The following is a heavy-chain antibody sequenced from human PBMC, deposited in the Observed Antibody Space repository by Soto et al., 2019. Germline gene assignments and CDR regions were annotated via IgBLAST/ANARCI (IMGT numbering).Heavy chain of an antibody. J-gene: IGHJ6*02. D-gene: IGHD6-25*01. CDR3: ARDKAGSDPYYYYGMDV. CDR1: GFTFSSYS. CDR2: ISSSSSYI. V-gene: IGHV3-21*01. Sequence: GGSLRLSCAASGFTFSSYSMNWVRQAPGKGLEWVSSISSSSSYIYYADSVKGRFTIARDNAKNSLHLQMNSLRAEDTAVYYCARDKAGSDPYYYYGMDVWGQGTTVTVSS.